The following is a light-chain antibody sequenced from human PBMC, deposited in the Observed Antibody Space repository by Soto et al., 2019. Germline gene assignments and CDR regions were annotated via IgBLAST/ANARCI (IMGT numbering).Light chain of an antibody. J-gene: IGKJ1*01. Sequence: IVLPQSPATLSFSAGERATLSCRASQSVSSYLAWYQQKPGQAPRLLIYDASYRATGIPDRFSGSGSGTDFTLTISRLEPEDFAVYYCQQYGSSGTFGQGTKVDI. V-gene: IGKV3-20*01. CDR2: DAS. CDR1: QSVSSY. CDR3: QQYGSSGT.